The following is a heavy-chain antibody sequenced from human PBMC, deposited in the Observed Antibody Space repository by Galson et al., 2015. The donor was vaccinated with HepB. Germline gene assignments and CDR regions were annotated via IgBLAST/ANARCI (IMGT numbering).Heavy chain of an antibody. CDR2: LSYDGSKK. D-gene: IGHD5/OR15-5a*01. J-gene: IGHJ3*02. Sequence: SLRLSCAASGFTFSNYGMHWVRQAPGKGLEWVAGLSYDGSKKYYVDSVKGRFTISRDNRKNSLYLQMDSLRAGDSALYYCAGKSTKDDAGFGIWGQGTMVTVSS. CDR3: AGKSTKDDAGFGI. V-gene: IGHV3-30*03. CDR1: GFTFSNYG.